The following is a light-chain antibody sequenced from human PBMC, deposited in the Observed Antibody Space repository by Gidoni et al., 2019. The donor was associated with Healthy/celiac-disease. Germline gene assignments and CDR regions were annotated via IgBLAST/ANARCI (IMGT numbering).Light chain of an antibody. CDR2: GAS. J-gene: IGKJ2*01. V-gene: IGKV3-15*01. Sequence: EIVMTHSPATLSVSPGERATLSCRASQSDSSNLAWYQQKPGQAPRLLIYGASTRATGIPARFSGSGSGTEFTLTISSLQSEDFAVYYCQQYNNWPPYTFGQGTKLEIK. CDR3: QQYNNWPPYT. CDR1: QSDSSN.